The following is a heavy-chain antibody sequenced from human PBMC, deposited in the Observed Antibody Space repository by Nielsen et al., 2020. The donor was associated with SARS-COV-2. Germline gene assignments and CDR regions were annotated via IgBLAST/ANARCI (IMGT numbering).Heavy chain of an antibody. CDR3: ARAHRYSSSSKDYYYYYMDV. D-gene: IGHD6-6*01. Sequence: WVRQAPGQRLEWMGWINAGNGNTKYSQKFQGRVTITRDTSASTAYMELSSLRSEDTAVYYRARAHRYSSSSKDYYYYYMDVWGKGTTVTVSS. CDR2: INAGNGNT. J-gene: IGHJ6*03. V-gene: IGHV1-3*01.